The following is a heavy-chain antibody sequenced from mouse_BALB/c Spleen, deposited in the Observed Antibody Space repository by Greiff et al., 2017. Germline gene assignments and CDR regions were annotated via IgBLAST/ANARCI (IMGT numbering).Heavy chain of an antibody. V-gene: IGHV5-6*01. D-gene: IGHD2-3*01. CDR2: ISSGGSYT. CDR1: GFTFSSYG. CDR3: ARQGLYDGYYDY. Sequence: DVQLVESGGDLVKPGGSLKLSCAASGFTFSSYGMSWVRQTPDKRLEWVATISSGGSYTYYPDSVKGRFTISRDNAKNTLYLQMSSLKSEDTAMYYCARQGLYDGYYDYWGQGTTLTVSS. J-gene: IGHJ2*01.